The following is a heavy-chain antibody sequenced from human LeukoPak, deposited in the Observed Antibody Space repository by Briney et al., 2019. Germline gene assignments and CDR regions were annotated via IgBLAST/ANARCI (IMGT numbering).Heavy chain of an antibody. Sequence: GGSLRLSCAASGFTVITNDMTWVRQAPGKGLEWVSVLYSDGNTKYADSVQGRFTISRDNSKNTLYLEMNSLSPDDTAVYYCARGWRSTPWYIAAFDLWGPGTAVAVVS. CDR2: LYSDGNT. J-gene: IGHJ3*01. V-gene: IGHV3-53*01. CDR3: ARGWRSTPWYIAAFDL. D-gene: IGHD6-13*01. CDR1: GFTVITND.